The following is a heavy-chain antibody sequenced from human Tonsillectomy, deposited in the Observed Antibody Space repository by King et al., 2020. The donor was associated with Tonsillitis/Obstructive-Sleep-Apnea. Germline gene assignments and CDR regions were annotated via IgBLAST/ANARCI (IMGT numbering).Heavy chain of an antibody. J-gene: IGHJ6*03. CDR1: GFTVNNNH. D-gene: IGHD3-3*01. CDR3: TLYDFWSGYHYYYMDV. Sequence: VQLVESGGGLIQPGGSLRLSCAASGFTVNNNHMSWVRQAPGKGLEWVSVIFSGGSTYYADSVKGRITISRDNSMNTLYLEMNSLRAEDTAVYYCTLYDFWSGYHYYYMDVWGKGTTVTVSS. CDR2: IFSGGST. V-gene: IGHV3-53*01.